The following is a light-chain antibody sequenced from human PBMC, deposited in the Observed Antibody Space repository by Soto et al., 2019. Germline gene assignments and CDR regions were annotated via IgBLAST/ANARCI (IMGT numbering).Light chain of an antibody. V-gene: IGKV2-28*01. J-gene: IGKJ5*01. CDR3: MQALQTPIT. Sequence: DIVMTQSPLSLPVTPGEPASISCRSSQSLLWSNGKNYLDWYLQKAGQSPQLLIYLGSNRASGVPDRFSGSGSGTDFTLKISRVETEDVGVYYCMQALQTPITFGQGTRLEIK. CDR2: LGS. CDR1: QSLLWSNGKNY.